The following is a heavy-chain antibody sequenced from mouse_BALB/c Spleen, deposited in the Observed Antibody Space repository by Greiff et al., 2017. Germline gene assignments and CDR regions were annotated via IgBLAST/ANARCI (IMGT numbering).Heavy chain of an antibody. CDR3: ARGGDYYVDY. Sequence: VQLQQSGPELVKPGASVKISCKASGYAFSSSWMNWVKQRPGQGLEWIGRIYPGDGDTNYNGKFKGKATLTADKSSSTAYMQLSSLTSVDSAVYFCARGGDYYVDYWGQGTTLTVSS. J-gene: IGHJ2*01. CDR1: GYAFSSSW. V-gene: IGHV1-82*01. CDR2: IYPGDGDT.